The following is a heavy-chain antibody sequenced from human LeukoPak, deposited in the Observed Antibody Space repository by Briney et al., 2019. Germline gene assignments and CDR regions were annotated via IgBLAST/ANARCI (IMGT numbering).Heavy chain of an antibody. CDR2: IYFRGTT. Sequence: PSETLSLTCTVSDGSISGYYWSWIRQPPGKGLEWIGNIYFRGTTNYYPSLKSRVTMSVDTSKNQFSLKLSSMTRADTAVYYCVREWKWSGPFEVWGQGTMVAVSS. CDR1: DGSISGYY. CDR3: VREWKWSGPFEV. V-gene: IGHV4-59*01. J-gene: IGHJ3*01. D-gene: IGHD2-15*01.